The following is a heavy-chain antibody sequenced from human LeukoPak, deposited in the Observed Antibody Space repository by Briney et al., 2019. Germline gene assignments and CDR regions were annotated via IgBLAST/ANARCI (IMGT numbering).Heavy chain of an antibody. V-gene: IGHV1-18*01. CDR3: ARGSRVGGDYYYGMDV. J-gene: IGHJ6*02. CDR2: ISAYNDNT. Sequence: ASVKLSFKSSGYTFTIYGISWVRQAPGQALEWMGGISAYNDNTNYAQKLQGRITMTTDTSTRAAYKEPRSLRSDDTAVYYCARGSRVGGDYYYGMDVWGQGKTVTVSS. CDR1: GYTFTIYG. D-gene: IGHD3-16*01.